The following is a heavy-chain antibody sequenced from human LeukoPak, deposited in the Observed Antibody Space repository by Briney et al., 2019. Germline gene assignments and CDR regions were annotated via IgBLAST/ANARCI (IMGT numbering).Heavy chain of an antibody. V-gene: IGHV4-4*07. CDR1: GGSISRYY. D-gene: IGHD3-10*01. CDR2: IDPSGST. CDR3: AVYGSEGRDDL. Sequence: SETLSLTCTVSGGSISRYYWNWIRQSAGKRLEWIGRIDPSGSTNYNPSLKSRVTMSVDTSTNQFSLKLISVTAADTAVYYCAVYGSEGRDDLWGQGTLVTVSS. J-gene: IGHJ5*02.